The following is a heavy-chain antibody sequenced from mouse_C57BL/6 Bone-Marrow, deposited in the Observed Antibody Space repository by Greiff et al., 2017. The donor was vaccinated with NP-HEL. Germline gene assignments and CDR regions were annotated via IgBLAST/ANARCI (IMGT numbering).Heavy chain of an antibody. J-gene: IGHJ4*01. D-gene: IGHD2-5*01. V-gene: IGHV1-81*01. CDR3: ARHYSNYIYYAMDY. CDR1: GYTFTSYG. Sequence: QVQLQQSGAELARPGASVKLSCKASGYTFTSYGISWVKQRTGQGLEWIGEIYPRSGNTYYNVKFKGKATLTADKSSSTAYMELRSLTSEDSAVYFCARHYSNYIYYAMDYWGQGTSVTVSS. CDR2: IYPRSGNT.